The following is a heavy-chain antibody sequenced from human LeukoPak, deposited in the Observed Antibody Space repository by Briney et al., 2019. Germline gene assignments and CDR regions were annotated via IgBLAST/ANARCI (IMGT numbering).Heavy chain of an antibody. J-gene: IGHJ4*02. D-gene: IGHD2-2*01. CDR1: GYTFTSYG. V-gene: IGHV1-18*01. CDR2: ISAYNGNT. CDR3: ASGGHCSSTSCYSDY. Sequence: ASVKVSCKASGYTFTSYGISWVRQAPGQGLEWMGWISAYNGNTNYAQKFQGRVTMTRDTSISTAYMELSRLRSDDTAVYYCASGGHCSSTSCYSDYWGQGTLVTVSS.